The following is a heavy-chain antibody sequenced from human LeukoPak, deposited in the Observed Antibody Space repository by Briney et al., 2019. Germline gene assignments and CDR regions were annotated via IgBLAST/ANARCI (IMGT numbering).Heavy chain of an antibody. CDR2: ISWNSVTT. CDR3: VGGASGSYYHFDY. J-gene: IGHJ4*02. V-gene: IGHV3-9*01. Sequence: GGSLRLSCAASGFTFGDSAMHWVRQVPGKSLEWVSGISWNSVTTEYADSAKGRFTISRDNAKNSLYLEINSLRVEDTALYFCVGGASGSYYHFDYWGQGTLVTVSS. CDR1: GFTFGDSA. D-gene: IGHD3-10*01.